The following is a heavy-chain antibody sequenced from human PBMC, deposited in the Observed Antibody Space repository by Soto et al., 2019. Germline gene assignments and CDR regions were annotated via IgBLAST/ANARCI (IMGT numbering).Heavy chain of an antibody. V-gene: IGHV4-39*01. J-gene: IGHJ4*02. CDR2: IYYSGST. CDR3: ARLLSSSFEDY. Sequence: SETLSLSCTVSGGSISSSGYYWGWNRQPPGKGLEWIGSIYYSGSTYYNPSLKSRVTISVDTSKNQFSLKLSSVTAADTAVYYCARLLSSSFEDYWGQGTLVTGSS. D-gene: IGHD6-13*01. CDR1: GGSISSSGYY.